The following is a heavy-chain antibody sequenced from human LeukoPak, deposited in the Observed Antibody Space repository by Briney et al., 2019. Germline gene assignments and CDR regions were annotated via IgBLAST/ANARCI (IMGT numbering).Heavy chain of an antibody. J-gene: IGHJ4*02. V-gene: IGHV4-59*01. CDR1: GGSINSYY. CDR2: IYYSGTT. D-gene: IGHD3-10*01. CDR3: ARENRVTLVRGVIDY. Sequence: PSETLSLTCTVSGGSINSYYWSWIRQPPGKGLEWIGYIYYSGTTNYNPSLKSRVTISVDTSKNQFSLKLSSVTAADTAAYYCARENRVTLVRGVIDYWGQGTLVTVSS.